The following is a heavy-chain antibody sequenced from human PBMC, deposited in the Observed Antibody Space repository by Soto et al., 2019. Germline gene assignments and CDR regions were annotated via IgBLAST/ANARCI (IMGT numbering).Heavy chain of an antibody. Sequence: GESLKISCKGSGYSFTSYWIGWVRQMPGKGLEWMGIIYPGDSDTRYSPSFQGQVTISADKSISTAYLQWSSLKASDTAMYYCARHRDSTSPIARPIWYFDLWGRGTLVTVSS. CDR2: IYPGDSDT. CDR1: GYSFTSYW. J-gene: IGHJ2*01. V-gene: IGHV5-51*01. D-gene: IGHD2-21*01. CDR3: ARHRDSTSPIARPIWYFDL.